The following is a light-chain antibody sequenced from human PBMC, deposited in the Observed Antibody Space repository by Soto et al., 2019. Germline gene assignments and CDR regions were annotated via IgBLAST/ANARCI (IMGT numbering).Light chain of an antibody. CDR1: QDVSDF. CDR2: GGY. Sequence: DIRLTQSPSXLSASVGDRVTLTWRASQDVSDFLAWYQHAPGKAPNLLIYGGYTLQSGVPSRFSGGGSGTEFSLTITGLQPEDSATYYCQYLNGVPTITFGQGTRLEIK. CDR3: QYLNGVPTIT. V-gene: IGKV1-9*01. J-gene: IGKJ5*01.